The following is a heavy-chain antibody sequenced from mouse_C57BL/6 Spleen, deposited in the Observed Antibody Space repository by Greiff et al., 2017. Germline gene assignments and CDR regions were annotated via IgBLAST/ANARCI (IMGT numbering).Heavy chain of an antibody. Sequence: QVQLKESGPELVKPGASVKISCNASGYAFSSYWMNWVKQRPGKGLEWIGQISPGDGATTYNGKFKGKATLTADISSSTAYMQLSKQTSVDSAVYICALSGVADGGQGTLVTVSA. CDR2: ISPGDGAT. CDR3: ALSGVAD. CDR1: GYAFSSYW. V-gene: IGHV1-80*01. J-gene: IGHJ3*01.